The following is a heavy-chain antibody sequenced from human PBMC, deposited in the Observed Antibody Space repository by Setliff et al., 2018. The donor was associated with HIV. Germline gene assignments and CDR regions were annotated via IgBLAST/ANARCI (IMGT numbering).Heavy chain of an antibody. CDR3: ARGLSFYDPGGFDY. V-gene: IGHV4-4*09. D-gene: IGHD3-22*01. CDR1: GGSISSYY. CDR2: IYTSGST. J-gene: IGHJ4*02. Sequence: PSETLSLTCTVSGGSISSYYWGWIRQPPGKGLEWIGYIYTSGSTNYDPSLKSRVTISVDTSKNQFSLKLSSVTAADTAVYYCARGLSFYDPGGFDYWGQGTLFTVSS.